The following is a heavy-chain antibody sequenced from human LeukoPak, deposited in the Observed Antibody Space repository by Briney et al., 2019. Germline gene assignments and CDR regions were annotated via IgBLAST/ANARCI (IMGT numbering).Heavy chain of an antibody. D-gene: IGHD2-15*01. V-gene: IGHV1-18*01. J-gene: IGHJ4*02. CDR2: ASGYNDNT. CDR1: GYTFINYG. Sequence: ASVKVSCKASGYTFINYGITWVRQAPGQGLEWLGWASGYNDNTNYAQKLQGRVTMTTDTSTNTAYMELRSLTSDDTAVYYCARDPGYCSGGTCRIDYWGQGTLVTVSS. CDR3: ARDPGYCSGGTCRIDY.